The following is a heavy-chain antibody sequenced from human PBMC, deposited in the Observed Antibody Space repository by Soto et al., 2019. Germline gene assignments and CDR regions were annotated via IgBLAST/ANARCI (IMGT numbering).Heavy chain of an antibody. V-gene: IGHV4-38-2*01. Sequence: SETLSLTCAVSAYSISSGYYWGWIRQPPGKGLEWIGKIHPGGSTNYNPSLKSRVTISVDTSKNQFSLKLSSVTAADTAVYYCARVVMGYYYYGMDVWGQGTTVTVSS. J-gene: IGHJ6*02. CDR2: IHPGGST. D-gene: IGHD3-22*01. CDR1: AYSISSGYY. CDR3: ARVVMGYYYYGMDV.